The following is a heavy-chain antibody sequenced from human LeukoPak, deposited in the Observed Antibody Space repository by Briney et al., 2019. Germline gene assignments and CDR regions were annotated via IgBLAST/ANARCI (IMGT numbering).Heavy chain of an antibody. J-gene: IGHJ4*02. Sequence: GGSLRLSCAASGFTFSNYTLHWVRQAPGKGLEWVAFIRYDGSNKYYADSVKGRFTISRDNSKNTLYLQMNSLRAEDTAVYYCAKVNWGYNSPFDYWGQGTLVTVSS. CDR3: AKVNWGYNSPFDY. CDR2: IRYDGSNK. D-gene: IGHD7-27*01. V-gene: IGHV3-30*02. CDR1: GFTFSNYT.